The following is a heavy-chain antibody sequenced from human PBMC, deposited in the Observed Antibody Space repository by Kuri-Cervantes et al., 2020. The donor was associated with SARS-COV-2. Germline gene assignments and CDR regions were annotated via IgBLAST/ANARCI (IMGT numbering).Heavy chain of an antibody. J-gene: IGHJ1*01. CDR2: IKYDGSEK. CDR3: ARDASYSGSYGSFQH. CDR1: GFRFSAYW. Sequence: GESLKISCAASGFRFSAYWMAWVRQAPGKGLEWVARIKYDGSEKNYVDSVKGRFTISRDNSKNTLYLQMNTLKTEDTAMFYCARDASYSGSYGSFQHWGQGTLVTVSS. D-gene: IGHD1-26*01. V-gene: IGHV3-7*01.